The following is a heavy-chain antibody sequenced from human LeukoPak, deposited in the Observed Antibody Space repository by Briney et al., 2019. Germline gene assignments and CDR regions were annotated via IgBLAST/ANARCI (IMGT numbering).Heavy chain of an antibody. D-gene: IGHD5-24*01. Sequence: SETLSLTCTVSGGSVSSYYWSWIRQPAGKGLEWIGRIYTSGSTNYNPSLKSRVTISVDTSKNQFSLKLSSVTAAVTAVYYCASGPNSWLQTYWGQGTLVTVSS. CDR1: GGSVSSYY. CDR2: IYTSGST. J-gene: IGHJ4*02. CDR3: ASGPNSWLQTY. V-gene: IGHV4-4*07.